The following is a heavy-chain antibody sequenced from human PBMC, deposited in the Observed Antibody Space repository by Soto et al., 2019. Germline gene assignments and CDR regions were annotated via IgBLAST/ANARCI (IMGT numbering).Heavy chain of an antibody. D-gene: IGHD3-16*01. CDR2: INTNSGAT. V-gene: IGHV1-2*02. Sequence: ASVKVSCKASGYTFTGYFMHWVRQAPGQGLEWMGWINTNSGATKYAHKFQGRVTMTRDTSISPAYMELSSVTAADPAVYYCARMYYDGYEHFDYWGQGTLVTVSS. CDR1: GYTFTGYF. J-gene: IGHJ4*02. CDR3: ARMYYDGYEHFDY.